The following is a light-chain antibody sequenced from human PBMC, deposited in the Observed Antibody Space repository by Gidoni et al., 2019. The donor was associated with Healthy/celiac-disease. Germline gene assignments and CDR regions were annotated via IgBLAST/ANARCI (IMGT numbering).Light chain of an antibody. J-gene: IGKJ2*01. V-gene: IGKV3-20*01. CDR3: QQYGSSPRT. Sequence: EIVLTQSPGTLSLSPGERATLSCRASQSVSSSYLAWYQQKPGQAPRLLIYGASRRATGIPDRFSGSGSGTDFTLTISRLDPEDFAVYYCQQYGSSPRTFGQGTKLEIK. CDR2: GAS. CDR1: QSVSSSY.